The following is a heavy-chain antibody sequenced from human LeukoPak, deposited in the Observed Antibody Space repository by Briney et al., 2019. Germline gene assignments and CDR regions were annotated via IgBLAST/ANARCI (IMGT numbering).Heavy chain of an antibody. J-gene: IGHJ6*04. D-gene: IGHD6-19*01. CDR3: ARDREWSRVYQYMDV. Sequence: SCKASGGTFSSYAMHWVRQAPGKGLEWVAVISYDGRNKYYADSVKGRFTISRDNSKNTLYLQMNSLRAEDTAVYYCARDREWSRVYQYMDVWGKGTTVTVSS. CDR2: ISYDGRNK. V-gene: IGHV3-30*04. CDR1: GGTFSSYA.